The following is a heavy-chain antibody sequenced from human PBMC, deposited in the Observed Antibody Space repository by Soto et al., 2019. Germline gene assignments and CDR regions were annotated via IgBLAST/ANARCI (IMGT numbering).Heavy chain of an antibody. CDR1: GYSFTTYG. J-gene: IGHJ4*02. V-gene: IGHV1-18*01. CDR2: INADSGKT. CDR3: ALDHPVDQGGYFHS. Sequence: QVHLVQSGAEVKNPGASVKVSCKASGYSFTTYGITWVRQAPGQGLEWMGWINADSGKTNYAQKFQDRVIVATDISTSTAYLELRSLRSDDTAVYFCALDHPVDQGGYFHSWGQGTLVTVSS. D-gene: IGHD5-12*01.